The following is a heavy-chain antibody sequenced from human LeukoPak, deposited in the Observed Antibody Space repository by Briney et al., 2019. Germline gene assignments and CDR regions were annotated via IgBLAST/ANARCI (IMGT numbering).Heavy chain of an antibody. Sequence: ASVKVSCKASGYTFTGYYMHWVRQAPGQGLEWMGWINPNSGGTNYAQKFQGRVTMTRDTSISTAYMELSRLRSDDTAVYYCARNPRYCSNTSCLLGMDVWGQGTTVTVSS. CDR1: GYTFTGYY. CDR3: ARNPRYCSNTSCLLGMDV. J-gene: IGHJ6*02. D-gene: IGHD2-2*01. V-gene: IGHV1-2*02. CDR2: INPNSGGT.